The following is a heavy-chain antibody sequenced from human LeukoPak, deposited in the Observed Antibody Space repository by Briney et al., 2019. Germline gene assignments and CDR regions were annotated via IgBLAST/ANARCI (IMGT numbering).Heavy chain of an antibody. J-gene: IGHJ4*02. V-gene: IGHV4-39*07. Sequence: SESLSLTCIVAGGSIRSSSYYWGWIRQPPGKGLEWIGIIYYSGGTYYNPSFKSRVTISVDTSKDQFSLKLSSLTAADTVVYYCARDYYDSSGYFGYWGQGTLVTASS. CDR2: IYYSGGT. CDR1: GGSIRSSSYY. D-gene: IGHD3-22*01. CDR3: ARDYYDSSGYFGY.